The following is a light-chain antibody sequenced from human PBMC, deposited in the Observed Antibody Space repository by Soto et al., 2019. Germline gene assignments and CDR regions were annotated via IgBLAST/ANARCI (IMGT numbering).Light chain of an antibody. J-gene: IGLJ2*01. Sequence: QSVLTQPASVSGSPGQSITISCTGTSSDVGGYNYGSWYQQHPGKAPKLMIYEVSNRPSGVSNRYSGSKSGNTAAVTISGLQAEDEADYYCSSYTSSSTRVFGGGTKLTAL. CDR1: SSDVGGYNY. CDR3: SSYTSSSTRV. V-gene: IGLV2-14*01. CDR2: EVS.